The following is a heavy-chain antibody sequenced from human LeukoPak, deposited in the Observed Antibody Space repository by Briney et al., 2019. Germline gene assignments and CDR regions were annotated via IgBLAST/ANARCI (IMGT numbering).Heavy chain of an antibody. CDR1: GGSFSGYY. CDR2: IYYSGST. CDR3: ARNGPYGGNSLGDY. Sequence: SETLSLTCAVYGGSFSGYYWSWLRQPPGKGLEWIGYIYYSGSTNYNPSLTRRVTISVDTCKNKFSLKLSSVTAADTAVYYCARNGPYGGNSLGDYWGQGTLVTVSS. V-gene: IGHV4-59*01. D-gene: IGHD4-23*01. J-gene: IGHJ4*02.